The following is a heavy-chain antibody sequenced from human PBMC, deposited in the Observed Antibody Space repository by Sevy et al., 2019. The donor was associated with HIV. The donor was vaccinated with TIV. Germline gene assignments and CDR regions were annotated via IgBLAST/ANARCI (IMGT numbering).Heavy chain of an antibody. J-gene: IGHJ6*02. CDR1: GFPFNDHA. D-gene: IGHD2-21*01. Sequence: SLKISCAASGFPFNDHAMHWVRQVPGKGLEWVSGISWNSRNIGYADSVKVRFTISRDNARHFVYLEMNSLRPEDTAFYYCAKDINRGCDGVNCYSYYYYFYGLDVWGQGTTVTVSS. CDR2: ISWNSRNI. V-gene: IGHV3-9*01. CDR3: AKDINRGCDGVNCYSYYYYFYGLDV.